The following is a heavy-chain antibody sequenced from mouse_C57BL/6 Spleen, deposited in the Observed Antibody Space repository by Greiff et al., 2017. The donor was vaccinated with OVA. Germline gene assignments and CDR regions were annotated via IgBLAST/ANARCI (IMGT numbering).Heavy chain of an antibody. CDR1: GYTFTSYG. V-gene: IGHV1-81*01. Sequence: VQLQQSGAELARPGASVKLSCKASGYTFTSYGISWVKQRTGQGLEWIGEIYPRSGNTYYNEKFKGKATLTADKSSSTAYMELRSLTSEDSAVYFCARRCNYDAMDYWGQGTSVTVSS. D-gene: IGHD2-1*01. CDR3: ARRCNYDAMDY. J-gene: IGHJ4*01. CDR2: IYPRSGNT.